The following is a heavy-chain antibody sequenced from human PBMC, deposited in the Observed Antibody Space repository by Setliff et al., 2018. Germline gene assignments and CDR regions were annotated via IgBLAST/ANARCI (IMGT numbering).Heavy chain of an antibody. Sequence: SETLSLTCTVSGGSINSGGYYWTWVRKLPGKGLEWIGYIHYSGNTKYNPPLKSRLTISVDTAMNQFALELRSVTAADTAVYFCARVQPLRFFSDYWGHGALVTVSS. CDR2: IHYSGNT. J-gene: IGHJ4*01. V-gene: IGHV4-31*03. CDR1: GGSINSGGYY. CDR3: ARVQPLRFFSDY.